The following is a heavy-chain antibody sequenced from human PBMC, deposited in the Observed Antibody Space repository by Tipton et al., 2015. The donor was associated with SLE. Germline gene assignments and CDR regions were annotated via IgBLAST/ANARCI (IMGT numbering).Heavy chain of an antibody. D-gene: IGHD1-1*01. CDR2: IYSGGST. J-gene: IGHJ6*02. CDR1: GFTVSSNY. CDR3: AKDLHWYGMDV. V-gene: IGHV3-53*04. Sequence: SLRLSCAASGFTVSSNYMSWVRQAPGKGLEWVSVIYSGGSTYYADSVKGRFTISRHNSKNTLYLQMKRLTTEDTAIYYCAKDLHWYGMDVWGLGTTVTVSS.